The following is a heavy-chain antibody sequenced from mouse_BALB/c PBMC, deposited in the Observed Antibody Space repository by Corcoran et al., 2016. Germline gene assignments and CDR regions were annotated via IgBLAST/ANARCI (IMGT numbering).Heavy chain of an antibody. V-gene: IGHV3-6*02. CDR2: ISYDGSN. Sequence: DVQLQESGPGLAKPSQSLSLTCSVTGYSITSGYYWNWIRQFPGNKLEWMGYISYDGSNNYNPSLKNRISITRDTSKNQFFLKLNSVTTEDTATYYCARDYYGSSYFDYWGQGTTLTVSS. D-gene: IGHD1-1*01. CDR3: ARDYYGSSYFDY. J-gene: IGHJ2*01. CDR1: GYSITSGYY.